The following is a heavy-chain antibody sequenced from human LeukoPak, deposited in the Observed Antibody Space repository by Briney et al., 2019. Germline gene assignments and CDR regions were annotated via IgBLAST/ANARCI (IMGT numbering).Heavy chain of an antibody. CDR3: ARFEGYCGGGSYATHNWFDP. CDR1: GGTFSSYA. CDR2: IIPILGIA. J-gene: IGHJ5*02. V-gene: IGHV1-69*04. D-gene: IGHD2-15*01. Sequence: SVKVSCKASGGTFSSYAISWVRQAPGQGLEWMGRIIPILGIANYAQKFQGRVTITADKSTSTAYMELSSLRSEDTAVYYCARFEGYCGGGSYATHNWFDPWGQGTLVTVSS.